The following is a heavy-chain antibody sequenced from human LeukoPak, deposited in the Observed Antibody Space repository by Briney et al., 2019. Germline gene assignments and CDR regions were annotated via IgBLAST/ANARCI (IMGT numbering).Heavy chain of an antibody. V-gene: IGHV4-59*01. CDR1: GGSISSYY. J-gene: IGHJ6*03. D-gene: IGHD4-17*01. CDR3: AREMTTVTTDYGDSYMDV. Sequence: PSETLSLTCTVSGGSISSYYWSWIRQPPGKGLEWIGYIHYSGSTNYNPSLKSRVTISVDTSKNLFSLKLSSVTAADTAVYYCAREMTTVTTDYGDSYMDVWGKGTTVTVSS. CDR2: IHYSGST.